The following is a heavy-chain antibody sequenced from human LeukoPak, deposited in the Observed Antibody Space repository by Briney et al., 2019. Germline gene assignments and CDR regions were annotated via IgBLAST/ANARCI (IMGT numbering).Heavy chain of an antibody. J-gene: IGHJ4*02. CDR2: IKQDGSEK. V-gene: IGHV3-7*03. Sequence: GGSLRLSCAASGFTFSSYWMSWVRQAPGKGLEWVANIKQDGSEKYYVDSVKGRFTISRDSSKHTLDLQMNSLRAEDTAVYYCVKGGEQWLVLDYWGQGTLVTVSS. D-gene: IGHD6-19*01. CDR1: GFTFSSYW. CDR3: VKGGEQWLVLDY.